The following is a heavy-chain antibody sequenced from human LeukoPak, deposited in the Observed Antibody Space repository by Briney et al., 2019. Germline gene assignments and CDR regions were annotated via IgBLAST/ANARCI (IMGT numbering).Heavy chain of an antibody. J-gene: IGHJ4*02. D-gene: IGHD3-3*01. V-gene: IGHV4-4*07. Sequence: SETLSLTCTVSGGSISSYYWSWIRQPAGKGLEWIGRIYTSGSTNYNPSLKSRVTMSVDTSKYQFSLKLSSVTAADTAVYYCARGDFWSGYHDYWGQGTLVTVSS. CDR3: ARGDFWSGYHDY. CDR2: IYTSGST. CDR1: GGSISSYY.